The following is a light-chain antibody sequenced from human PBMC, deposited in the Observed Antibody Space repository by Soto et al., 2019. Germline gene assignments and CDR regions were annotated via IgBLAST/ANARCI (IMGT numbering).Light chain of an antibody. J-gene: IGKJ3*01. CDR2: GAS. CDR3: QQYYKFPFT. CDR1: QGIGNY. Sequence: VISMTQSPPLLSASIGDRVTISCRMSQGIGNYLAWYQQKPGKAPELLIYGASTVQNGVPSRFSGSGSGTNFTLTISCLQSEDVASYYCQQYYKFPFTFGPGTKVDIK. V-gene: IGKV1D-8*01.